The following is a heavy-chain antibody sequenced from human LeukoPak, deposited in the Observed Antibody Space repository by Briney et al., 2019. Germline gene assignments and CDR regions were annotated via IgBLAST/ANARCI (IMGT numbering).Heavy chain of an antibody. CDR1: GGTFSSYA. D-gene: IGHD6-13*01. J-gene: IGHJ4*02. CDR2: IIPIFGTA. Sequence: SVKVSCKASGGTFSSYAISWVRQAPGQGLEWMGRIIPIFGTANYAQKFQGRVTITTDESTSTAYMELSSLRSEGTAVYYCARVPIIAAGGEFDYWGQGTLVTVSS. CDR3: ARVPIIAAGGEFDY. V-gene: IGHV1-69*05.